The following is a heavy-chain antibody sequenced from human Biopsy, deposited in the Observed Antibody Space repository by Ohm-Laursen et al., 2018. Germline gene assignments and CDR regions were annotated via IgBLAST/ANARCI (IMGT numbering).Heavy chain of an antibody. D-gene: IGHD1-26*01. J-gene: IGHJ5*02. CDR1: GDSFTGYA. CDR2: IIPIPNVA. Sequence: SSVKVSCKASGDSFTGYAIGWVRQAPGQGLEWMGGIIPIPNVATYAQKFQGRITITADESTSTAYMELNSLTSDDTAVYFCARGEGSSWFDPWGHGTLVTVSS. V-gene: IGHV1-69*01. CDR3: ARGEGSSWFDP.